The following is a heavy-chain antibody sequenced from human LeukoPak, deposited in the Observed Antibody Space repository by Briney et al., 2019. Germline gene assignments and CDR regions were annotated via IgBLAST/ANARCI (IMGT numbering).Heavy chain of an antibody. V-gene: IGHV3-23*01. CDR2: ISGSGGSA. J-gene: IGHJ1*01. D-gene: IGHD3-22*01. Sequence: PGGSLRLSCAASGFTLSSYAMNWVRQAPGKGLEWVSAISGSGGSAYYADSVKGRFTISRDNSKNTLYLRMNSLRAEDTAVYYCARGSTAVVVYLHWGQGTLVTVSS. CDR3: ARGSTAVVVYLH. CDR1: GFTLSSYA.